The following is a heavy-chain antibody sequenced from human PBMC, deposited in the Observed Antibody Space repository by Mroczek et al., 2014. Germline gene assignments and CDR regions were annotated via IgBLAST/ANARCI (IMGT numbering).Heavy chain of an antibody. Sequence: QVQLQQWGPGLIEPSQTLSLTCTVSNDSIGSNNYYWTWIRHFPGKGLGWLGYIYLRGITRYNPSLSSRLTFSMDTSKNHFSLSLTSVTAADSAVYYCARAWGVAASNFDQWGQGARVTVSS. J-gene: IGHJ4*02. CDR2: IYLRGIT. CDR3: ARAWGVAASNFDQ. CDR1: NDSIGSNNYY. D-gene: IGHD6-19*01. V-gene: IGHV4-31*03.